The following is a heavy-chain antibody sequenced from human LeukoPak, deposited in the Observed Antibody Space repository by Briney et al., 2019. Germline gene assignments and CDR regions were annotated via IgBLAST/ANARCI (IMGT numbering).Heavy chain of an antibody. CDR2: ISSSSSYI. Sequence: GGSLRLSCAASGFTFSSYSMNWVRQAPGKGLEWVSSISSSSSYIYYADSVKGRFTISRDNAKNSLYLQMNSLRAEDTAVYYCARGKRYDILTGYYDYWGQGTLVTVSS. CDR3: ARGKRYDILTGYYDY. V-gene: IGHV3-21*01. J-gene: IGHJ4*02. CDR1: GFTFSSYS. D-gene: IGHD3-9*01.